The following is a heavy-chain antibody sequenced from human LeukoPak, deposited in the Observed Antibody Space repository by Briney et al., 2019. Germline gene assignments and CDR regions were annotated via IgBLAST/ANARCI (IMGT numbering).Heavy chain of an antibody. CDR3: ANHLACGSTTCPSFDS. Sequence: GGSLRLSCAASGFTFSSYAMHWVRQAPGKGLEWVSSISSSSSYIYYADSVKGRFTISRDNAKNSLFLQMNNLRAEDTAVYYCANHLACGSTTCPSFDSWGQGTLVTVSS. CDR2: ISSSSSYI. CDR1: GFTFSSYA. V-gene: IGHV3-21*01. D-gene: IGHD2-2*01. J-gene: IGHJ4*02.